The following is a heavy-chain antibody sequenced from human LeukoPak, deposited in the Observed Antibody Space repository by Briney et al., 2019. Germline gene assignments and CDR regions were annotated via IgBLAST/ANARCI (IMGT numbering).Heavy chain of an antibody. CDR1: GYSLSSDYY. J-gene: IGHJ4*02. Sequence: SETLPLTCSVSGYSLSSDYYWGWIRQPPGKGLEWIGSIYHSGNTYYNPSLKSRVTILIDTSKNQFSLKLNSVTAADTAVYYCARAGYSNGLDYWGQGTLVTVSS. CDR2: IYHSGNT. V-gene: IGHV4-38-2*02. CDR3: ARAGYSNGLDY. D-gene: IGHD6-19*01.